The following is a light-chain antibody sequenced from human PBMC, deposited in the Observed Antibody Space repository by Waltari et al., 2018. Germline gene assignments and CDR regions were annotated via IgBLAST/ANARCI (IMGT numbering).Light chain of an antibody. Sequence: VAMTQSPLSLTVALGQVASFSCQPSQSLVHSDGNTHLTWFQQRPGQSPRRLIYRVFNRDSGVPDRFSGSGSGTDFTLKITRVEAEDVGVYYCMQGTHWPYTFGPGTKLDIK. CDR1: QSLVHSDGNTH. CDR3: MQGTHWPYT. J-gene: IGKJ2*01. CDR2: RVF. V-gene: IGKV2-30*02.